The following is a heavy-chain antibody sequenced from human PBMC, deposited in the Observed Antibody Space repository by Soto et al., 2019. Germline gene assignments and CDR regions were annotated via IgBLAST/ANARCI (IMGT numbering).Heavy chain of an antibody. V-gene: IGHV4-31*11. CDR3: ARRAYDFWSGEYDY. Sequence: PSETLSLTCDVSVEPMTGGYYWSWIRQHPGKGLEWIGYIYYSGSTYYNPSLKSRVTISVDTSKNQFSLKLSSVAAADTAVYYCARRAYDFWSGEYDYWGQGTLVTSPQ. CDR2: IYYSGST. CDR1: VEPMTGGYY. J-gene: IGHJ4*02. D-gene: IGHD3-3*01.